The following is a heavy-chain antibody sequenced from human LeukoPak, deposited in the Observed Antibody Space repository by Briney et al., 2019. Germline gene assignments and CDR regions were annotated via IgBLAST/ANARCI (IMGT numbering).Heavy chain of an antibody. CDR2: IIPIFGIA. V-gene: IGHV1-69*04. D-gene: IGHD3-22*01. Sequence: SVKVSCKASGGTFSSYAISWVRQAPGQGLEWMGRIIPIFGIANYAQKFQGRVTITADKSTSTAYMELSSLRSEDTAVYYCARQDSSGYYYDYWGRGTLVTVSS. J-gene: IGHJ4*02. CDR3: ARQDSSGYYYDY. CDR1: GGTFSSYA.